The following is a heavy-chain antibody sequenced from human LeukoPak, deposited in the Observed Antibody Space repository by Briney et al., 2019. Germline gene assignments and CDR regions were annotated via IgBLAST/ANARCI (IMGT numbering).Heavy chain of an antibody. CDR2: IYYSGST. D-gene: IGHD1-26*01. V-gene: IGHV4-59*01. Sequence: SETLSLTCTVSGGSISSYYWSWIRRPPGKGLEWIGYIYYSGSTNYNPSLKSRVTISVDTSKNQFSLKLSSVTAADTAVYYCARALSGSYPFDYWGQGTLVTVSS. J-gene: IGHJ4*02. CDR3: ARALSGSYPFDY. CDR1: GGSISSYY.